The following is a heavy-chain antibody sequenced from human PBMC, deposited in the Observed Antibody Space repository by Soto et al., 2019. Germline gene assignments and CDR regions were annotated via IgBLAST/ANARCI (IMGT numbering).Heavy chain of an antibody. D-gene: IGHD5-18*01. CDR2: IYYSGTT. J-gene: IGHJ4*02. Sequence: LSLTCTVSGGSINSGDYYWSWIRQPPGKGLEWIGYIYYSGTTYYNPSLKSRVAISVDTSKNQFSLRLSSVTAADTAVYYCASVDTAMVRFDYGGQGTLVTVSS. V-gene: IGHV4-30-4*01. CDR1: GGSINSGDYY. CDR3: ASVDTAMVRFDY.